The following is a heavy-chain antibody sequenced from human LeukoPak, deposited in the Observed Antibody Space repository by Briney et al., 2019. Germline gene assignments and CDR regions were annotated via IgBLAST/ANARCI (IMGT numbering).Heavy chain of an antibody. CDR3: ARERGGQSNDYLHGGPFDY. J-gene: IGHJ4*02. CDR1: GFTFSDYY. CDR2: ISGSSRST. D-gene: IGHD3-16*01. Sequence: PGGSLRLSCAASGFTFSDYYMSWIRQAPGKGLELLSYISGSSRSTNYADSVRGRLTISRDNAKNSLLLQMNSLRVEDTAVYYCARERGGQSNDYLHGGPFDYWGQGTLVTVSS. V-gene: IGHV3-11*05.